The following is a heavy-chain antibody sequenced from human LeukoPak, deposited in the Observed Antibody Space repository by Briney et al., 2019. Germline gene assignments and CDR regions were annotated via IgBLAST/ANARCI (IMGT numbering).Heavy chain of an antibody. CDR1: GFTFSNYG. D-gene: IGHD5-12*01. Sequence: GGSLRLSCAASGFTFSNYGMHWVRQAPGKGLEWVAVISYDGGHKYYADSVKGRFTISRDNSKNTLYLQMNSLRAEDTAVYYCAKGQRRHVDIVATTPFDYWGQGTLVTVSS. J-gene: IGHJ4*02. CDR3: AKGQRRHVDIVATTPFDY. CDR2: ISYDGGHK. V-gene: IGHV3-30*18.